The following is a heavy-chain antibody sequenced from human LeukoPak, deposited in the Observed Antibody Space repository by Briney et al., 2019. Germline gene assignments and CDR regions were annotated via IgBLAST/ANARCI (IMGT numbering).Heavy chain of an antibody. J-gene: IGHJ4*02. CDR2: ITGSGDYT. D-gene: IGHD2-21*01. CDR3: ARGVMAARLYYFDY. Sequence: GGSLTLFCAAAGLSVGSHHMIWLRQAPVKGLEWVSGITGSGDYTYYIDSVQGRFTISRDNSKNMLFLQMNSLRAEDTAVYYCARGVMAARLYYFDYWGRGILVTVSS. V-gene: IGHV3-23*01. CDR1: GLSVGSHH.